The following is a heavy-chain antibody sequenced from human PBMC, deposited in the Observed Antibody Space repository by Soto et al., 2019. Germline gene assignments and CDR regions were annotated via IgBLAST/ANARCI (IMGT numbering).Heavy chain of an antibody. Sequence: QVQLVESGGGVVQPGRSLRLSCAASGFTFSSYGMHWVRQAPGKGLEWVAVISYDGSNKYYADSVKGRFTISRDNSKNTLYLQMNSLRAEDTAVYYCAKPRVVAALFGYLGQGTLVTVSS. V-gene: IGHV3-30*18. CDR2: ISYDGSNK. CDR3: AKPRVVAALFGY. CDR1: GFTFSSYG. J-gene: IGHJ4*02. D-gene: IGHD2-15*01.